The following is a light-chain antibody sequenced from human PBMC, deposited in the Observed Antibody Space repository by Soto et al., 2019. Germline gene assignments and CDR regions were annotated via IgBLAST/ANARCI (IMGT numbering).Light chain of an antibody. V-gene: IGKV1-39*02. CDR2: AAS. Sequence: IRRTQSQCYLSASVGGVVTISCRAIHSIGNYLNWYQQKPGKAPKVLIYAASSRATGIPDTFSGCGSGTDFTLTISKLETEDFAVYDCQRYGRSATTLGQGTKVDIK. CDR3: QRYGRSATT. J-gene: IGKJ1*01. CDR1: HSIGNY.